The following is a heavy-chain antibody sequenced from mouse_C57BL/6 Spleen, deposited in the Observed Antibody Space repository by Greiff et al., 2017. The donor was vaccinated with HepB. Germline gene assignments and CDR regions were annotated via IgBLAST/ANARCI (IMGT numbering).Heavy chain of an antibody. CDR3: ARAGSFYWYFDV. V-gene: IGHV5-16*01. Sequence: EVQQVESEGGLVQPGSSMKLSCTASGFTFSDYYMAWVRQVPEKGLEWVANINYDGSSTYYLDSLKSRFIISRDNAKNILYLQMSSLKSEDTATYYCARAGSFYWYFDVWGTGTTVTVSS. CDR2: INYDGSST. CDR1: GFTFSDYY. D-gene: IGHD1-1*02. J-gene: IGHJ1*03.